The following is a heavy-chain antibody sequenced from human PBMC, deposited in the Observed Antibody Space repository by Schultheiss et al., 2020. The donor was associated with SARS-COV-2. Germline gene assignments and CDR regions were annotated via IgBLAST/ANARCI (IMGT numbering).Heavy chain of an antibody. V-gene: IGHV2-70*11. CDR2: IDWDDDK. Sequence: SGPTLVKPTQTLTLTCTFSGFSLSTSGMCVSWIRQPPGKALEWLARIDWDDDKYYSTSLKSRLTISKDTSKSQVVLTMTNMDPVDTATYYCARMKGYYDILTGYRYGMDVWGQGTTVTVSS. J-gene: IGHJ6*02. CDR1: GFSLSTSGMC. D-gene: IGHD3-9*01. CDR3: ARMKGYYDILTGYRYGMDV.